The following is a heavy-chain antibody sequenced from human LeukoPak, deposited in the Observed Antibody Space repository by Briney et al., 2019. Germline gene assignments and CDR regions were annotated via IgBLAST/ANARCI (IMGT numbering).Heavy chain of an antibody. CDR1: GFTFSSYT. Sequence: PGGSLRLSCAASGFTFSSYTMNWVRQAPGKGLEWVSSISSSSSYIYYVDSVKGRFTISRDNAKRSLYLQMNSLRAEDTALYYCAKGVGYCSAGSCGFFDYWGQGTLVTVSS. CDR3: AKGVGYCSAGSCGFFDY. CDR2: ISSSSSYI. D-gene: IGHD2-15*01. J-gene: IGHJ4*02. V-gene: IGHV3-21*01.